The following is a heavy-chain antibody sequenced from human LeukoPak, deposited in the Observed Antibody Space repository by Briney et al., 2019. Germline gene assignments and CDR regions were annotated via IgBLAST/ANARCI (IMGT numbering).Heavy chain of an antibody. D-gene: IGHD4-17*01. CDR2: IWYDVSNN. Sequence: GGSLRLSCAASGFNFNNYGMHWVRQAPGKGLERVAVIWYDVSNNYYADSVKDRFTISRDNSKNTLYLQMNSLRAEDTAVYYCARDLTTVTVGASGGMDVWGQGTTVTVSS. CDR1: GFNFNNYG. CDR3: ARDLTTVTVGASGGMDV. V-gene: IGHV3-33*01. J-gene: IGHJ6*02.